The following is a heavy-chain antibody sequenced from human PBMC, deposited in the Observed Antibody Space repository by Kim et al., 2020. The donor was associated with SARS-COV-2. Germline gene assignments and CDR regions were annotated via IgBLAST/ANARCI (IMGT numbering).Heavy chain of an antibody. Sequence: SETLSLTCTVSGGSISSSSYYWGWIRQPPGKGLEWIGSIYYSGSTYYNPSLKSRVTISVDTSKNQFSLKLSSVTAADTAVYYCARYYYDSSGYYYDVGFDYWGQGTLVTVSS. CDR3: ARYYYDSSGYYYDVGFDY. CDR1: GGSISSSSYY. D-gene: IGHD3-22*01. V-gene: IGHV4-39*01. J-gene: IGHJ4*02. CDR2: IYYSGST.